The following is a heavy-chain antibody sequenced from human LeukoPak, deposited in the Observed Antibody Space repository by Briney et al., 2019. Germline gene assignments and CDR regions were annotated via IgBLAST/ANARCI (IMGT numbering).Heavy chain of an antibody. V-gene: IGHV3-23*01. CDR3: AKDSVPNSSSWAVDLDH. CDR2: ISGSGGST. D-gene: IGHD6-13*01. CDR1: GFTFSSYA. J-gene: IGHJ4*02. Sequence: GGSLRLSCAASGFTFSSYAMSWVRQAPGKGLEWVSAISGSGGSTYYADSVKGRFTISRDNSKNTLYLQMNSLRAEDTAVYYCAKDSVPNSSSWAVDLDHWGQGTLVTVSS.